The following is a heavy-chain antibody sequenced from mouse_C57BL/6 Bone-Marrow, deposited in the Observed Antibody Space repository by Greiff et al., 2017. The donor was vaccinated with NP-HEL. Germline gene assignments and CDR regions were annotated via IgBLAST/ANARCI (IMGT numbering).Heavy chain of an antibody. D-gene: IGHD6-1*01. J-gene: IGHJ4*01. CDR3: ARTSRD. CDR2: ISSGGSYT. V-gene: IGHV5-6*01. Sequence: EVKVVESGGDLVKPGGSLKLSCAASGFTFSSYGMSWVRQTPDKRLEWVATISSGGSYTYYPDSVKGRFTISRDNAKNTLYLQMSSLKSEDTAMYYCARTSRDWGQGTSVTVSS. CDR1: GFTFSSYG.